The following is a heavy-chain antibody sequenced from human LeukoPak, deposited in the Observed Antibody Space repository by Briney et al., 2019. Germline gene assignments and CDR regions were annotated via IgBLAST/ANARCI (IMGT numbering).Heavy chain of an antibody. J-gene: IGHJ4*02. V-gene: IGHV4-59*01. CDR2: IYSSGST. Sequence: SETLSLTCTVSGGPISSYYWSWVRQPPGKGLEWIGYIYSSGSTNYNPSLKSRVTISEDTSKNQFSLKLSSMTAADTAIYYCAGGPGDYAYWGQGTLVTVSS. CDR3: AGGPGDYAY. CDR1: GGPISSYY. D-gene: IGHD4-17*01.